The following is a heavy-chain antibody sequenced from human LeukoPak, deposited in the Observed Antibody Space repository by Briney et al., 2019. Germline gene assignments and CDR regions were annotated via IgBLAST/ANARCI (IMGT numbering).Heavy chain of an antibody. D-gene: IGHD3-22*01. CDR1: GGSISSGGYY. CDR3: ARQRITMIVVVFDAFDI. V-gene: IGHV4-31*03. J-gene: IGHJ3*02. CDR2: IYYSGST. Sequence: SETLSLTCTVSGGSISSGGYYWSWIRQHPGKGLEWIGYIYYSGSTYYNPSLKSRVTISVDTSKNQFSLKLSSVTAADTAVYYCARQRITMIVVVFDAFDIWGQGTMVTVFS.